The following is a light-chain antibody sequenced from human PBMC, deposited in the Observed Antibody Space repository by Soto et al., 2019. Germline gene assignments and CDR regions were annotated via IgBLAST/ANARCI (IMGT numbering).Light chain of an antibody. Sequence: SVLPQSPATLSLSPGEKASLSCRASHNIYINYLAWYQQTPGQAPRLLIYAASLTAPGIPARFSGSASGTDFTLTISSLEPEDFAVYYCQQYDQSPLTFGQGTKVDIK. V-gene: IGKV3-20*01. CDR2: AAS. J-gene: IGKJ1*01. CDR1: HNIYINY. CDR3: QQYDQSPLT.